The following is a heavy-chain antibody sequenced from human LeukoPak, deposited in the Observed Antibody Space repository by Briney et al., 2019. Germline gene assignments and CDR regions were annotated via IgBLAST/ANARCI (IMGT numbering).Heavy chain of an antibody. V-gene: IGHV4-4*07. CDR2: IYTSGST. CDR1: GGSISSYY. Sequence: PSETLSLTCTVSGGSISSYYWSWIRQPAGKGLEWIGRIYTSGSTNYNPSLKSRVTMSVDTSKNQFSLKLSSETAADTAVYYCARAGTAVAGTRFDYWGQGTLVTVSS. CDR3: ARAGTAVAGTRFDY. D-gene: IGHD6-19*01. J-gene: IGHJ4*02.